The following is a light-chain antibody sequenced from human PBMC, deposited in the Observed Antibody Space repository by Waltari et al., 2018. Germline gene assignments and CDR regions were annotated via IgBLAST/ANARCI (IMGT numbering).Light chain of an antibody. Sequence: MVLTHSPGPLPLSPGERATLSCRASGGVSRGHLAWYQQKPGQAPRLLIYAESYRATGIPDRFSGSGSGTDFTLTISRLEPEDFAVYYCQQFGSSPFTFGGGTKVEIK. CDR1: GGVSRGH. J-gene: IGKJ4*01. V-gene: IGKV3-20*01. CDR3: QQFGSSPFT. CDR2: AES.